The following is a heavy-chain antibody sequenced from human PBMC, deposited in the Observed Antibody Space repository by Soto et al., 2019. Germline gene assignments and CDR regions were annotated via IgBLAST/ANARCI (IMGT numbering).Heavy chain of an antibody. CDR1: GFTFSSYG. D-gene: IGHD3-9*01. Sequence: GGSLRLCCAASGFTFSSYGVHWVRQAPGKGLEWVAVIWYDGSNKYYADSVKGRFTISRDNSKNTLYLQMNSLRAEDTAVYYCAREQMGVDFDWLFPIDYWGQGTLVTVSS. CDR2: IWYDGSNK. J-gene: IGHJ4*02. V-gene: IGHV3-33*01. CDR3: AREQMGVDFDWLFPIDY.